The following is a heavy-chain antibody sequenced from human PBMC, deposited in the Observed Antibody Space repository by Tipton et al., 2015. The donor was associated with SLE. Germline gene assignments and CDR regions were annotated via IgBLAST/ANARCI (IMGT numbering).Heavy chain of an antibody. D-gene: IGHD2-2*01. CDR2: ISSSSSYT. CDR3: ARGGYCSSTSCLPDAFDI. V-gene: IGHV3-11*06. CDR1: GFTFSDYY. J-gene: IGHJ3*02. Sequence: SLKLSCAASGFTFSDYYMSWIRQAPGKGLEWVSYISSSSSYTNYADSVKGRFTISRDNAKNSLYPQMNSLRAEDTAVYYCARGGYCSSTSCLPDAFDIWGQGTMVTVSS.